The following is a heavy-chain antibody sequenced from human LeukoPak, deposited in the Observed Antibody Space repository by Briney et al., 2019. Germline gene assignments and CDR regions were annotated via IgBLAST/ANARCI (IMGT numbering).Heavy chain of an antibody. V-gene: IGHV3-30*02. D-gene: IGHD5-12*01. J-gene: IGHJ4*02. CDR1: GFTFSSYG. CDR3: AKNRWGSVATPDS. Sequence: GGSLRLSCAVSGFTFSSYGMHWVRQAPGKGLEWVSFIRYDGSNTYAESVKGRFTISRDNSKNTVYLQMNSLAIEDTAIYYCAKNRWGSVATPDSWGQGTVVTVSS. CDR2: IRYDGSNT.